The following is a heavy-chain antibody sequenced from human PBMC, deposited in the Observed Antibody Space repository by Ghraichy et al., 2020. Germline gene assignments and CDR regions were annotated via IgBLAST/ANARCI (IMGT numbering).Heavy chain of an antibody. CDR2: ISSSGTTI. D-gene: IGHD6-19*01. Sequence: GESLNISCAASGFTFSNYNMNWVRQAPGKGLEWVSYISSSGTTIYYADSMKGRFAISRDNAKNSLYLQMNSLRAEDTAVYYCARPYTSAWSFFYYWGQGILVTVSS. V-gene: IGHV3-48*01. CDR1: GFTFSNYN. J-gene: IGHJ4*02. CDR3: ARPYTSAWSFFYY.